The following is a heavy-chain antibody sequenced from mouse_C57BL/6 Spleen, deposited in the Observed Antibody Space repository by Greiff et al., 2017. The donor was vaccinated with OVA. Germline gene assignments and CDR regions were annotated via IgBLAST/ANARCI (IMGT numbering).Heavy chain of an antibody. CDR1: GFTFSSYT. J-gene: IGHJ2*01. V-gene: IGHV5-9*01. CDR2: ISGGGGNT. D-gene: IGHD1-1*01. Sequence: EVKVVESGGGLVKPGGSLKLSCAASGFTFSSYTMSWVRQTPEKRLEWVATISGGGGNTYYPDSVKGRFTISRDNAKNTLYLQMSSLRSEDTALYYCARHLLLRSPFDYWGQGTTLTVSS. CDR3: ARHLLLRSPFDY.